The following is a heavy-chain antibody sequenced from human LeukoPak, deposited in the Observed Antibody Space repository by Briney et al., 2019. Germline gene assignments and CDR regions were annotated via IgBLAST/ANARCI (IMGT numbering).Heavy chain of an antibody. J-gene: IGHJ6*02. D-gene: IGHD3-10*01. V-gene: IGHV3-30-3*01. CDR3: ARAVVWFGELLDYYGMDV. CDR2: ISYDGSNK. Sequence: GGSLRLSCAASGFTFSSYAMHWVRQAPGKGLEWVAVISYDGSNKYNADSVKGRFTISRDNSKSTLYLQMNSLRAEDTAVYYCARAVVWFGELLDYYGMDVWGQGTTVTVSS. CDR1: GFTFSSYA.